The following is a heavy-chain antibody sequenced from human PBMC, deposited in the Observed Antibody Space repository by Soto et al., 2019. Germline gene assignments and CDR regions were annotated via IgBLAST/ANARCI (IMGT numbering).Heavy chain of an antibody. CDR3: ATQSRGYSYGYSPTDY. J-gene: IGHJ4*02. Sequence: GASVKVSCKASGGTFSSYAISWVRQAPGQGLEWMGGIIPIFGTANYAQKFQGRVTITADESTSTAYMELSSLRSEDTAVYYCATQSRGYSYGYSPTDYWGQGTLVTVSS. D-gene: IGHD5-18*01. CDR2: IIPIFGTA. V-gene: IGHV1-69*13. CDR1: GGTFSSYA.